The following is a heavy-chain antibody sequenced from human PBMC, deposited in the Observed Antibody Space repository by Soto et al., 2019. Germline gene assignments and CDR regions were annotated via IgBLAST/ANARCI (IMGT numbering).Heavy chain of an antibody. CDR2: FIPVYRTL. D-gene: IGHD3-3*01. V-gene: IGHV1-69*01. J-gene: IGHJ4*02. CDR1: GGSFGNAA. CDR3: STGVIWIGYFTVDS. Sequence: QVQLVQSGAEVKKPGSSVKVSCKASGGSFGNAAINWVRQTPGQGLEWLGGFIPVYRTLNYAQKFQGRVTITADESTGTAFMELSSLASDDTAVYYCSTGVIWIGYFTVDSWGQGTRATVSS.